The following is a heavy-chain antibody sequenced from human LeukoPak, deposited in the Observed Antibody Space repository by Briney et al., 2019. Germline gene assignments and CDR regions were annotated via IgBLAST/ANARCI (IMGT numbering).Heavy chain of an antibody. J-gene: IGHJ5*02. CDR2: INHSGST. CDR1: GGSFGGYY. Sequence: SETLSLTCAVYGGSFGGYYWSWIRQPPGKGLEWIGEINHSGSTNYNPSLKSRVTISVDTSKNQFSLKLSSVTAADTAVYYCARIPYYGSGSYYRRWDWFDPWGQGTLVTVSS. V-gene: IGHV4-34*01. D-gene: IGHD3-10*01. CDR3: ARIPYYGSGSYYRRWDWFDP.